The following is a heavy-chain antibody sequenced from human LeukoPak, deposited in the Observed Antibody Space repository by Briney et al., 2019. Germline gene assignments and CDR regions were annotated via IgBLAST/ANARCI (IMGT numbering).Heavy chain of an antibody. D-gene: IGHD3-16*02. J-gene: IGHJ4*02. CDR3: ARGGGSYRVEY. V-gene: IGHV1-2*03. CDR2: INPNSGGT. Sequence: GASVKGFCKPSGYTFTAYYMHWGLQAPAQGGEWRGWINPNSGGTKYAHVFQGRFTMTRDTSISTVYMQLSSLRADDTALYYCARGGGSYRVEYWGQGNLVTVSP. CDR1: GYTFTAYY.